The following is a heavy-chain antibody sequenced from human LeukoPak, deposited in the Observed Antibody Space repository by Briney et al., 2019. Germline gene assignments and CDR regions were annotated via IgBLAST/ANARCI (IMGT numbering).Heavy chain of an antibody. CDR3: AAGTAADF. J-gene: IGHJ4*02. D-gene: IGHD6-13*01. Sequence: PGGSLRLSCVVSGIPFSDYYMNWIRQAPGKGLEWISYISSSSSYTDYADSVKGRFTISRDNAKSALYLHLNSLRLEGTAVYYCAAGTAADFWGQGTLVTVSS. V-gene: IGHV3-11*03. CDR1: GIPFSDYY. CDR2: ISSSSSYT.